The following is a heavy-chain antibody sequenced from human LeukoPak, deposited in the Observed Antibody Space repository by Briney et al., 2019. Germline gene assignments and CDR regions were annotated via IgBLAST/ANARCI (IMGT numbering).Heavy chain of an antibody. CDR3: ARQGGYSSSPDF. J-gene: IGHJ4*02. Sequence: SQTLSLTCAISGDSVSSNSAAWNWIRQSPSRGLEWLGRTYYRSKWYNDYAVSVKSRITINPDTSKNQFSLQLSSVTAADTAVYYCARQGGYSSSPDFWGQGTLVTVSS. CDR2: TYYRSKWYN. D-gene: IGHD2-2*01. V-gene: IGHV6-1*01. CDR1: GDSVSSNSAA.